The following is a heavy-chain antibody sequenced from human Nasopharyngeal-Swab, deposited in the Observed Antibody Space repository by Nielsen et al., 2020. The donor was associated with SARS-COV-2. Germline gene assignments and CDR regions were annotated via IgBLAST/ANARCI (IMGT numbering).Heavy chain of an antibody. CDR2: IYYSGRT. V-gene: IGHV4-31*03. Sequence: LRLSCTVSGGSISSGGYYWSWIRQHPGKGLEWIGYIYYSGRTNYNPSLKSRVTISVDTSKNQFSLKLSSVTAADTAVYYCASLGYSGYEFDYWGQGTLVTVSS. J-gene: IGHJ4*02. D-gene: IGHD5-12*01. CDR3: ASLGYSGYEFDY. CDR1: GGSISSGGYY.